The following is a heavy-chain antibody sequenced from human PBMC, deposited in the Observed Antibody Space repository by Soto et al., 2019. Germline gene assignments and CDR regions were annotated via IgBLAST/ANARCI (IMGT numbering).Heavy chain of an antibody. Sequence: QVQLVQSGAEVKKPGSSVKVSCKASGGTFSSYAISWVRQAPGQGLEWMGGIIPIFGTANYAQKFQGRVTITADESTSTAYTELSSLRSEDTAVYYCARQEEGVADTAMVDYWGQGTLVTVSS. CDR1: GGTFSSYA. CDR2: IIPIFGTA. CDR3: ARQEEGVADTAMVDY. J-gene: IGHJ4*02. D-gene: IGHD5-18*01. V-gene: IGHV1-69*01.